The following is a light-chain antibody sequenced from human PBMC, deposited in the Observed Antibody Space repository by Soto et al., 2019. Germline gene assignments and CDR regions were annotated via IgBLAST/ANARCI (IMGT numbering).Light chain of an antibody. CDR3: QQYNYWPPLT. J-gene: IGKJ4*01. CDR2: GAS. V-gene: IGKV3-15*01. Sequence: EIVMTQSPATLSVSPGERATLSCRASQTINSDLAWYQQKPGQAPRLLIYGASTRATGITARFSGSGSGTEFTLTISSLQSEDFAVYYCQQYNYWPPLTFGGGTKVEIK. CDR1: QTINSD.